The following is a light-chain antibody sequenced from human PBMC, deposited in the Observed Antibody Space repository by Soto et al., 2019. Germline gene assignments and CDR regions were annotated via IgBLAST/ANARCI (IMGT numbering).Light chain of an antibody. CDR1: QNIDIW. J-gene: IGKJ1*01. CDR2: DAS. Sequence: IQMTQSPSTLSASVGDRVTITCRASQNIDIWLSWYQQKPGKATKLLIYDASNLKSGVPSRVSGSGSGTELTLTISSLQPDDFATYYCQHYNSYSEAFGQGTKVDIK. V-gene: IGKV1-5*01. CDR3: QHYNSYSEA.